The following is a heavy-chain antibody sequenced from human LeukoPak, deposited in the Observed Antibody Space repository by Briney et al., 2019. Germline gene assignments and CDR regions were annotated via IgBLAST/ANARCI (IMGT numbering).Heavy chain of an antibody. V-gene: IGHV3-74*01. D-gene: IGHD2-2*01. CDR3: ARHCSSTSCQDY. CDR2: INSDGSST. J-gene: IGHJ4*02. Sequence: GGSLRLSCAASGFTFSSYWMHWVRQAPGKGLVWVSRINSDGSSTNYADSVKGRFTISRDNAKNTLSLQMNGLRAEDTAVYYCARHCSSTSCQDYWGQGTLVTVSS. CDR1: GFTFSSYW.